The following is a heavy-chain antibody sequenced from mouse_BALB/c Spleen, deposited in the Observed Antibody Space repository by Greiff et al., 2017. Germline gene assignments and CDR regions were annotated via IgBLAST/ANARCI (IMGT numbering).Heavy chain of an antibody. CDR1: GFTFSSYG. J-gene: IGHJ2*01. CDR2: ISSGGSYT. V-gene: IGHV5-6*01. Sequence: EVMLVESGGDLVKPGGSLKLSCAASGFTFSSYGMSWVRQTPDKRLEWVATISSGGSYTYYPDSVKGRFTISRDNAKNTLYLQMSSLKSEDTAMYYCARYSYWGQGTTLTVSS. CDR3: ARYSY.